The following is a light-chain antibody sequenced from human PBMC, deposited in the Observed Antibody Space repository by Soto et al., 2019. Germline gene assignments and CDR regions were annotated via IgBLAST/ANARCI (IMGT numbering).Light chain of an antibody. Sequence: EIVFTQSPSTLSLSPGERATLSCRASQSVSTFLAWYQQKPGQAPRLLIYDASNRATGIPARFSGSGSGTDFTLTISSLEPEDFAVYYCQQRSYWPTFGQGTKVDIK. CDR1: QSVSTF. V-gene: IGKV3-11*01. CDR2: DAS. J-gene: IGKJ1*01. CDR3: QQRSYWPT.